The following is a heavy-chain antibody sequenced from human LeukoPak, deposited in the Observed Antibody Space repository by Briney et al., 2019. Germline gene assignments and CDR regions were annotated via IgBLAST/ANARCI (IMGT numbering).Heavy chain of an antibody. Sequence: PGGSLRLSCAASGFTFSNYAMSWVRQAPGKGLEWVSAISGSASSTYHADSVKGRFTISRDNSKNSLYLQMNSLRAEDTAVYYCARAPLPYCSSTSCQMSYYYMDVWDKGTTVTVSS. V-gene: IGHV3-23*01. J-gene: IGHJ6*03. CDR3: ARAPLPYCSSTSCQMSYYYMDV. D-gene: IGHD2-2*01. CDR1: GFTFSNYA. CDR2: ISGSASST.